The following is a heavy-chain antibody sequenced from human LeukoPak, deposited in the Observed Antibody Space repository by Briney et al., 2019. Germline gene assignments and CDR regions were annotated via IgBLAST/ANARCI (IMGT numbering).Heavy chain of an antibody. J-gene: IGHJ6*02. V-gene: IGHV3-43*02. CDR2: ISGDGGST. D-gene: IGHD6-13*01. Sequence: PGGTLRLSCAVSGFTFDDYAMHWVRQAPGKGLEWVSLISGDGGSTYYAGSVKGRFTISRDNSKNSLYLQMNSLRTEDTALYYCAKDKDSSGWYNYYYYGMDVWGQGTTVTVSS. CDR1: GFTFDDYA. CDR3: AKDKDSSGWYNYYYYGMDV.